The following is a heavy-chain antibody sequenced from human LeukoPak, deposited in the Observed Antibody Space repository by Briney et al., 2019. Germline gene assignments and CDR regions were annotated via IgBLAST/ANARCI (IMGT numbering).Heavy chain of an antibody. CDR2: ISGSGGRT. D-gene: IGHD3-22*01. V-gene: IGHV3-23*01. Sequence: GGSQRLSCAVSGITLSNYGMSWVRQAPGKGLEWVAVISGSGGRTNYADAVKGRFTISRDNAKNTLFLQMNSLIVEDTAVYFCAKRGVVIRVILVGFHKEAYYFDSWGQGALVTVSS. CDR1: GITLSNYG. J-gene: IGHJ4*02. CDR3: AKRGVVIRVILVGFHKEAYYFDS.